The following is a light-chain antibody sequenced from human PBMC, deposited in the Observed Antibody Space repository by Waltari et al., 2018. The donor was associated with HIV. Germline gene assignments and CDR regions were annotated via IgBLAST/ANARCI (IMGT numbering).Light chain of an antibody. Sequence: ENVLTQSPATLSLSPGERATLSCRASQSVRNYLAWFQQKPCQPPRLLIYDASNRATGVPYRFSGSGSGTDFTLTISNLEPEDFAVYYCQQRSNWITFGQGTRLEIK. CDR1: QSVRNY. J-gene: IGKJ5*01. V-gene: IGKV3-11*01. CDR2: DAS. CDR3: QQRSNWIT.